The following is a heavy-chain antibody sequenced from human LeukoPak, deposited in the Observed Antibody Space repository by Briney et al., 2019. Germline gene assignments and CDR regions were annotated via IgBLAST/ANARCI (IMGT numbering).Heavy chain of an antibody. CDR3: ARSLSYDSSGYPDY. CDR2: ISYDGSNK. V-gene: IGHV3-30*03. D-gene: IGHD3-22*01. CDR1: GFTFSSYG. J-gene: IGHJ4*02. Sequence: GRSLRLSCAASGFTFSSYGMHWVRQAPGKGLEWVAVISYDGSNKYYADSVKGRFTISRDNSKNTLYLQMNSLRAEDTAVYYCARSLSYDSSGYPDYWGQGTLVTVSS.